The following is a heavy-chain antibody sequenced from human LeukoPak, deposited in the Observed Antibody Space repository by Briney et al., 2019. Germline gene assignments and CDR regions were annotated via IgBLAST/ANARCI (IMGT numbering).Heavy chain of an antibody. CDR3: ARGIVVVAATSGKVAPPYFDY. CDR1: GASISGGTYY. J-gene: IGHJ4*02. CDR2: IYYTGST. Sequence: SETLSLTCSVSGASISGGTYYWGWIRQPPGKGLEWIGSIYYTGSTYDNPSLKSRVTISVDTSKNQFSLKLSSVTAADTAVYYCARGIVVVAATSGKVAPPYFDYWGQGTLVTVSS. D-gene: IGHD2-15*01. V-gene: IGHV4-39*01.